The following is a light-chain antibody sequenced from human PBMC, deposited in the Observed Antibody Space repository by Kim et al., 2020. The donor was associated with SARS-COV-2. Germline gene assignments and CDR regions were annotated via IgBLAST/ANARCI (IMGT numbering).Light chain of an antibody. J-gene: IGLJ1*01. CDR1: TSNIGSDT. V-gene: IGLV1-44*01. CDR3: AVWDDSLNGYV. Sequence: QRVTISCSGSTSNIGSDTVNWYQQRPGAAPKLLIYTNNQRPSGVPDRFSGSKSGTSASLAISGLQSEDESDYYCAVWDDSLNGYVFGTGTKVTVL. CDR2: TNN.